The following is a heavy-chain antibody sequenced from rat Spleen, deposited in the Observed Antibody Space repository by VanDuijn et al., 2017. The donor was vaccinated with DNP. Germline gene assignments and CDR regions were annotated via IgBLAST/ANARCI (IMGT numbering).Heavy chain of an antibody. V-gene: IGHV1-43*01. Sequence: VQLQQSGAELAKPGSSVKISCKASGYTFTSSYMGWIKQATGQGLEFIGYINTGSGSTNYNEKFKGKATLTVDKSSSTAFMQLSSLTPDDSAVYYCAGGSRVWFAYWGQGTLVTVSS. D-gene: IGHD1-11*01. CDR2: INTGSGST. CDR3: AGGSRVWFAY. CDR1: GYTFTSSY. J-gene: IGHJ3*01.